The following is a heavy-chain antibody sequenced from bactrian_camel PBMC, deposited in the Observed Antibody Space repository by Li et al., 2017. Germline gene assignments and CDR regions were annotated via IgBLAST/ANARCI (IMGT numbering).Heavy chain of an antibody. Sequence: LVESGGGSVQAGGSLRLSCAKSRYTFISLRLGWFRQAPGKGPEGVAGILIDGPVTYYADSVKGRFTISQGNAKNTVYLQMSSLKPNDTAVYYCAATGQMLSVAGCRTQGTQVTVS. J-gene: IGHJ4*01. D-gene: IGHD1*01. V-gene: IGHV3S6*01. CDR1: RYTFISLR. CDR2: ILIDGPVT.